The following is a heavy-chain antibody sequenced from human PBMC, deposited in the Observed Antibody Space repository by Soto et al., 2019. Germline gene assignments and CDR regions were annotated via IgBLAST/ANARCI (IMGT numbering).Heavy chain of an antibody. J-gene: IGHJ5*02. CDR2: TYYRSKWYN. CDR1: GDSVSSNSAA. D-gene: IGHD6-19*01. Sequence: SQTLSLTCASSGDSVSSNSAAWNWIRQSPSRGLEWLGRTYYRSKWYNDYAVSVKSRITINPDKSTNQSSPQLNSVTPEDTAVYYCARSALDSRGWVDPWGPGPLLTVSA. CDR3: ARSALDSRGWVDP. V-gene: IGHV6-1*01.